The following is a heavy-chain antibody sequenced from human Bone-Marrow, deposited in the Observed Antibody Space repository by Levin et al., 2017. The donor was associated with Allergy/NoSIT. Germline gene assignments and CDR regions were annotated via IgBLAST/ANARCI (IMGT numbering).Heavy chain of an antibody. D-gene: IGHD3-10*01. Sequence: GESLKISCVASEFTFSGYSMSWVRQAPGKGLEWVSTISGATSHIFYADSVKGRFTVSRDNAKKSVYLQMDSLRVEDTADNYCARDGAAITLTSGVNWHFDLWGRGTLVTVSS. J-gene: IGHJ2*01. CDR1: EFTFSGYS. CDR3: ARDGAAITLTSGVNWHFDL. CDR2: ISGATSHI. V-gene: IGHV3-21*01.